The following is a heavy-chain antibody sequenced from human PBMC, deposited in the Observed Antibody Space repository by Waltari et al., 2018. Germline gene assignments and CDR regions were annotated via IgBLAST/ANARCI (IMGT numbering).Heavy chain of an antibody. CDR1: GGSFRGYY. V-gene: IGHV4-34*02. D-gene: IGHD1-1*01. CDR2: TTDSERT. CDR3: ARGDGTGKYGY. Sequence: QVQLQQWGAGLLKPSETLSLTCAVYGGSFRGYYWSWIHQPPGKGLEWIGKTTDSERTKYNPSLKSRISISVDTSKDQFSLTVFSVTAADAAVYYCARGDGTGKYGYWGQGTRVTVSS. J-gene: IGHJ4*02.